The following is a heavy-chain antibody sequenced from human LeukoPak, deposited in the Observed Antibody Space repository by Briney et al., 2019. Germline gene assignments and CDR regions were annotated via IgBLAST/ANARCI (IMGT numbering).Heavy chain of an antibody. CDR1: GFTFSSYE. V-gene: IGHV3-48*03. D-gene: IGHD3/OR15-3a*01. Sequence: GGSLRLPCAASGFTFSSYEMHWVRQAPGKGLEWVSYISSSGSTIYYADSVKGRFTISRYNAKNSLYLQMNSLRAEDTAVYFCAREQSWTFDYWGQGTLVTVSS. CDR3: AREQSWTFDY. J-gene: IGHJ4*02. CDR2: ISSSGSTI.